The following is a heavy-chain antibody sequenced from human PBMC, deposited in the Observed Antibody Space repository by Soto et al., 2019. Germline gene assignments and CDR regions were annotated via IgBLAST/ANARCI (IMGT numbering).Heavy chain of an antibody. V-gene: IGHV1-18*01. J-gene: IGHJ6*02. Sequence: SSVKVSWKASGYTFTSYGISWVRQAPGQGLEWMGWISAYNGNTDYAQKLQGRVTMTTDTSTSTAYMELRSLRSDDTAVYYCARDSGSYYESYYYGMDVWGQGTTVTVSS. CDR3: ARDSGSYYESYYYGMDV. CDR1: GYTFTSYG. D-gene: IGHD1-26*01. CDR2: ISAYNGNT.